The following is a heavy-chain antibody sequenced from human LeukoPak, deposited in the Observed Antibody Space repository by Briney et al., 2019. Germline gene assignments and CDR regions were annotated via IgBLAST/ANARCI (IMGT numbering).Heavy chain of an antibody. CDR2: ISRSSSYI. D-gene: IGHD6-19*01. J-gene: IGHJ4*02. CDR3: ARDHSSGWFDY. V-gene: IGHV3-21*01. Sequence: PGGSLRLSCAASGFTFSSYSMNWVRQAPGKGLEWVSSISRSSSYIYYADSVKGRFTISRDNAKNSLYLQMNSLRAEDTAVYYCARDHSSGWFDYWGQGTLVTVSS. CDR1: GFTFSSYS.